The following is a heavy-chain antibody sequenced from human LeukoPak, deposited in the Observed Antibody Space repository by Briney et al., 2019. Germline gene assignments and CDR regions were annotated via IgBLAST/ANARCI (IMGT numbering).Heavy chain of an antibody. Sequence: ASVKVSCKASGYTFTSYGISWVRQAPGQGLXXXXWISTYNGNTNYAQRLQGRVTMTTDTSTSTAYMELRSLRSDDTAMYYCARHYYGAGSYYLGYWGQGTLVTVSS. V-gene: IGHV1-18*04. CDR3: ARHYYGAGSYYLGY. CDR2: ISTYNGNT. D-gene: IGHD3-10*01. CDR1: GYTFTSYG. J-gene: IGHJ4*02.